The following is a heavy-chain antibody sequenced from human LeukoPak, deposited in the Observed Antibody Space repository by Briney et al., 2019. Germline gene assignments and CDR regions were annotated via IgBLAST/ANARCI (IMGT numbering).Heavy chain of an antibody. CDR3: AGGGDIVVVPAAIVGP. CDR2: MNPNNGNT. Sequence: ASVKVSCKASGGTFSSYAFSWVRQAPGQGLEWMGWMNPNNGNTGYPQKFQGRVTMTRNTSISTAYLELSSLRSEDTAVYYCAGGGDIVVVPAAIVGPWGQGTLVTVSS. J-gene: IGHJ5*02. V-gene: IGHV1-8*02. CDR1: GGTFSSYA. D-gene: IGHD2-2*01.